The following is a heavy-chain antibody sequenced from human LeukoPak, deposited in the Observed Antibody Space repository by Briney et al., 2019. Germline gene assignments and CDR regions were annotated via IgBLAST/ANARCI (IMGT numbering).Heavy chain of an antibody. D-gene: IGHD3-10*01. Sequence: KAYADSVKGRFTISRDNSKNTLYLQMNSLRAEDTAVYYCAKDPHYYGSGSYYKAVDYWGQGTLVTVSS. CDR3: AKDPHYYGSGSYYKAVDY. J-gene: IGHJ4*02. CDR2: K. V-gene: IGHV3-30-3*02.